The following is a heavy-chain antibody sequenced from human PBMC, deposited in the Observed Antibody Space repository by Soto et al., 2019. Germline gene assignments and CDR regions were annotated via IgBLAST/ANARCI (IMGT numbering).Heavy chain of an antibody. Sequence: GGSLRLSCAASGFTFSSYDMHWVRQATGKGLEWVSAIGTAGDTYYPGSAKGRFTISRENAKNSLYLQMNSLRAGDTAVYYCARGARSRYYYYYGMDVWGQGTTVTVS. V-gene: IGHV3-13*01. J-gene: IGHJ6*02. D-gene: IGHD6-6*01. CDR3: ARGARSRYYYYYGMDV. CDR1: GFTFSSYD. CDR2: IGTAGDT.